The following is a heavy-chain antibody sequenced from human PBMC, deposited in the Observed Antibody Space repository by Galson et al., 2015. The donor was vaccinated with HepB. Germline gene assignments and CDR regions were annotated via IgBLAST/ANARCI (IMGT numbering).Heavy chain of an antibody. V-gene: IGHV5-51*01. CDR1: GYNFADYW. CDR2: IYPGGSDT. J-gene: IGHJ4*02. Sequence: QSGAEVKKPGESLKISCKVSGYNFADYWIGWVRQVPGKGLEWMGIIYPGGSDTRYSPSFQGQVTISVDKSISTAYLQWTSLKASDTAMYYCARQRFFDYWGQGTLVTVPS. CDR3: ARQRFFDY. D-gene: IGHD3-3*01.